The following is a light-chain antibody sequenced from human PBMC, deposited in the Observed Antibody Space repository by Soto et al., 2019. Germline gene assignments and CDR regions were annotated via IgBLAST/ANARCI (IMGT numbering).Light chain of an antibody. V-gene: IGKV3-20*01. CDR3: HQRQSWPRT. J-gene: IGKJ1*01. Sequence: EVVLTQSPGTLSLSPGERATLSCRTSQSISNSYLAWYQQKPGQAPRLLIYGASSRATGIPDRFSGSGSGTDFTLTISRLEPEDFAVYYCHQRQSWPRTFGQGTKVDIK. CDR1: QSISNSY. CDR2: GAS.